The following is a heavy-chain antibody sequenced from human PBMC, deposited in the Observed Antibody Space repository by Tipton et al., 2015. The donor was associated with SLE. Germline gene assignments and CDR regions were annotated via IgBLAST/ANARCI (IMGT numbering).Heavy chain of an antibody. V-gene: IGHV4-59*11. CDR1: NDSITSHY. D-gene: IGHD3-3*02. Sequence: TLSLTCTVSNDSITSHYWSWIRQPPGKGLEWIGYIYHIGSSNYNPSLEGRASISVDTSKNQFSLELRSVTAADTAVYYCAKVAKITRISELVIGTYYLDYWGQGTLVTVSS. CDR2: IYHIGSS. CDR3: AKVAKITRISELVIGTYYLDY. J-gene: IGHJ4*02.